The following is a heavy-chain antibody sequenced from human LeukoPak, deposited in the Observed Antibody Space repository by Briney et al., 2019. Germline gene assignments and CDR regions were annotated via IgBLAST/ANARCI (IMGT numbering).Heavy chain of an antibody. CDR1: GGSFSGYY. D-gene: IGHD6-13*01. J-gene: IGHJ4*02. CDR2: VYSSGST. V-gene: IGHV4-59*10. CDR3: ARGGSGSTWSTFDY. Sequence: SETLSLTCAVYGGSFSGYYWSWLRQPPGKGLEWIGRVYSSGSTNYSPSLKSRVTMSVDTSNNQFSLKLISVPAADTAVYYCARGGSGSTWSTFDYWGQGNLVTVSS.